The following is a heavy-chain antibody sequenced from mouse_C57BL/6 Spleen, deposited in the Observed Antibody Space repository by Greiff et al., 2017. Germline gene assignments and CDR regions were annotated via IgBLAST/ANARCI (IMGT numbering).Heavy chain of an antibody. CDR3: TRPRSTMVTTGCDY. CDR1: GYTFTDYE. J-gene: IGHJ2*01. D-gene: IGHD2-2*01. V-gene: IGHV1-15*01. Sequence: QVQLQQSGAELVRPGASVTLSCKASGYTFTDYEMHWVKQTPVHGLEWIGAIDPETGGTAYNQKFKGKAILTADKSSSTAYMELRSLTSEDSAVYYCTRPRSTMVTTGCDYWGQGTTLTVSS. CDR2: IDPETGGT.